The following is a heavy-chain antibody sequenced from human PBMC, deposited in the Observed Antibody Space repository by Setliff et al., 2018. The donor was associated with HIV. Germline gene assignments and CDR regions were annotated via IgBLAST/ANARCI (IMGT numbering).Heavy chain of an antibody. Sequence: SCEGSGFSFSTYGMHWVRQAPGKGLEWLASVTPDGGDKYYANSMRGRFTISRDNGKNAVYLQMNSLTAEDTALYYCVRDLARVIAHWGQGTLVTVSS. CDR1: GFSFSTYG. J-gene: IGHJ4*02. CDR2: VTPDGGDK. V-gene: IGHV3-7*01. D-gene: IGHD2-21*01. CDR3: VRDLARVIAH.